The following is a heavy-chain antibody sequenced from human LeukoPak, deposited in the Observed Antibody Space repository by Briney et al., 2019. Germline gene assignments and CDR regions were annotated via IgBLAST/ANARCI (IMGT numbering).Heavy chain of an antibody. D-gene: IGHD6-13*01. CDR3: AKGAAAAGTMYYYYYMDV. CDR2: ISGSGGST. V-gene: IGHV3-23*01. J-gene: IGHJ6*03. Sequence: GGSLRLSCAASGFTFSSYAMSWVRQAPGKGLEWVSAISGSGGSTYYADSGKGRFTISRDNSKNTLYLQMNSLRAEDTAVYYCAKGAAAAGTMYYYYYMDVWGKGTTVTVSS. CDR1: GFTFSSYA.